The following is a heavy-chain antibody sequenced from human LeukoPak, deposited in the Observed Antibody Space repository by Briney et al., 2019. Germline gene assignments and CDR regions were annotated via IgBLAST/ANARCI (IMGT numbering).Heavy chain of an antibody. V-gene: IGHV4-59*01. CDR3: ASAFYSSGSYSFDY. J-gene: IGHJ4*02. Sequence: PSETLSLTCTVSGGSISSYYWSWIRQPPGKGLEWIGYIYYSGSTNYNPSLKSRVTISVDTSKNQFSLKLSSVTAADTAVYYCASAFYSSGSYSFDYWGQGTLVTVSS. CDR2: IYYSGST. D-gene: IGHD3-10*01. CDR1: GGSISSYY.